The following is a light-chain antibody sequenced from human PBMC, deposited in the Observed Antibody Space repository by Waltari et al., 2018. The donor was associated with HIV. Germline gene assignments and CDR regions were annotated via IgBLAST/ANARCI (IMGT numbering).Light chain of an antibody. J-gene: IGKJ1*01. CDR2: GAS. CDR1: ERIDTTF. CDR3: QQYLGSPRT. V-gene: IGKV3-20*01. Sequence: EIVLTRSPGTLSLSPGERVTLSCRASERIDTTFLAWYQQKRGQAPRLLIFGASRRATGIPDRFSGSGSGTDFTLTIDRLDPEDFAVYYCQQYLGSPRTFGQGTKVEIK.